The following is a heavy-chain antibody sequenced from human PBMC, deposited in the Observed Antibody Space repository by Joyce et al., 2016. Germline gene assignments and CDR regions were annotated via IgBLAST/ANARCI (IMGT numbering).Heavy chain of an antibody. CDR1: GDSINNGDYY. V-gene: IGHV4-39*07. CDR3: ARDFSMIIDVFEL. D-gene: IGHD3-22*01. Sequence: QVQLQESGPGLVKPSETLSLTCTVSGDSINNGDYYWAWLRQHPGKGLGWIGSLHEAPTTYYNPSLKSRMFMSVDTSKNQFSLKVDSVTAADTAVYYCARDFSMIIDVFELWGLGTLVTVSS. J-gene: IGHJ3*01. CDR2: LHEAPTT.